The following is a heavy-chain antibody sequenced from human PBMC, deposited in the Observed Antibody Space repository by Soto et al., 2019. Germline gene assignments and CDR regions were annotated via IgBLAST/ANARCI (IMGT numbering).Heavy chain of an antibody. CDR1: GGSFSGYY. D-gene: IGHD6-13*01. V-gene: IGHV4-34*01. CDR3: ARGLSAAGIFYYYYGMDV. CDR2: INHSGST. Sequence: PSETLSLTCAVYGGSFSGYYWSWIRQPPGKGLEWIGEINHSGSTNYNPSLKSRVTISVDTSKNQFSLKLSSVTAADTAVYYCARGLSAAGIFYYYYGMDVWGQGTTVTV. J-gene: IGHJ6*02.